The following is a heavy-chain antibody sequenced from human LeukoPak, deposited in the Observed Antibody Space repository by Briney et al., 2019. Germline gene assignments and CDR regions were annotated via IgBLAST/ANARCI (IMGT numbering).Heavy chain of an antibody. J-gene: IGHJ4*02. Sequence: GGSLRLSCAGSGFSFSSFEMKWVRQAPGKGLEWVSYINSRGSNTYYADSVKGRFSISRDNTKNSPYLQMNSLRAEDTAVYYCARVSFCPRCHFDYWGQGTLVTVSS. V-gene: IGHV3-48*03. CDR2: INSRGSNT. CDR3: ARVSFCPRCHFDY. CDR1: GFSFSSFE. D-gene: IGHD2/OR15-2a*01.